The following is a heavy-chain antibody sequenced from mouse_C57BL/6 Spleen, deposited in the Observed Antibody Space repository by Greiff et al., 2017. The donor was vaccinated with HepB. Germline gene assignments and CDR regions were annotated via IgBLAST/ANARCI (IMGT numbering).Heavy chain of an antibody. Sequence: EVQVVDSGGGLVKPGGSLKLSCAASGFTFSSYAMSWVRQTPEKRLEWVATISDGGSYTYYPDNVKGRFTISRDNAKNNLYLQMSHLKSEDTAMYYCARENYWGQGTTLTVSS. CDR3: ARENY. CDR1: GFTFSSYA. CDR2: ISDGGSYT. J-gene: IGHJ2*01. V-gene: IGHV5-4*01.